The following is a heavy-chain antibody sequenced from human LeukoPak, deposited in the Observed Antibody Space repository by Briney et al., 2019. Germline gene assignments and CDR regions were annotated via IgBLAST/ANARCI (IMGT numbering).Heavy chain of an antibody. V-gene: IGHV3-9*01. CDR2: ISWNSGSI. Sequence: GGSLRLSCAASGFTFDDYAMHWVRQAPGKGLEWVSGISWNSGSIGYADSVKGRFTISRDNAKNSLYLQMNSLRAEDTALYYCAKDMGYSCGSGFDYWGQGTLVTVSS. D-gene: IGHD5-18*01. J-gene: IGHJ4*02. CDR3: AKDMGYSCGSGFDY. CDR1: GFTFDDYA.